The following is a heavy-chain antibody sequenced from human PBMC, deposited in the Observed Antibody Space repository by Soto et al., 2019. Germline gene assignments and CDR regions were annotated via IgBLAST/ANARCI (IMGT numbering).Heavy chain of an antibody. V-gene: IGHV4-34*01. D-gene: IGHD4-4*01. Sequence: HVQLQQFGAGLFKPSETLSLTCAVYGGSFSGYYCSWIRQPPGKVLEWIGEINHSGITNYNPSLKSRVTISVDTSKNQFSLKLSYVTAADTSEYYCSRGRRTAVTIDYWGQGTLVTVSA. CDR2: INHSGIT. CDR1: GGSFSGYY. CDR3: SRGRRTAVTIDY. J-gene: IGHJ4*02.